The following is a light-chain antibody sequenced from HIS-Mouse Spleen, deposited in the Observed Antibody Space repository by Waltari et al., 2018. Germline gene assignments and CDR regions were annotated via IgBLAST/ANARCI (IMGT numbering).Light chain of an antibody. V-gene: IGLV2-23*01. CDR1: SSDVGSYNL. J-gene: IGLJ2*01. CDR2: EGS. Sequence: QSALTQPASVSGSPGQSITISCTGTSSDVGSYNLVAGYQQHPGKAPKLMIYEGSKRPSGVSNRLSGSKSGNTASLTISGLQAEDEADYYCCSYAGSSTLVFGGGTKLTVL. CDR3: CSYAGSSTLV.